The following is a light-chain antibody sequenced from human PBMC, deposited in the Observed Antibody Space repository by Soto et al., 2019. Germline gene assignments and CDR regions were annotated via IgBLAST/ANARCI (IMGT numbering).Light chain of an antibody. Sequence: QSVLTQAPSVSGTPGQRVTISCSGSSSNTGSNSVYWYQHLTGTAPKLLIYRNNQRPSGVPDRISGSKSDTSASLAISGLRSEDEADYYCATWDDSLSGFVFGTGTKVTVL. CDR2: RNN. J-gene: IGLJ1*01. CDR1: SSNTGSNS. CDR3: ATWDDSLSGFV. V-gene: IGLV1-47*01.